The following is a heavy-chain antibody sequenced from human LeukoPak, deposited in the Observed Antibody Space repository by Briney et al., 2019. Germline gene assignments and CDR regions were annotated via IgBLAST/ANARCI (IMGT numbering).Heavy chain of an antibody. Sequence: APVKVSCKASGYTFTSYDINWVRQATGQGLEWMGFMNPSSGNTVYAQKFQGRVTMTRDTSISTAYMELSSLRSDDTALYYCARVPRELGAYWGQGTLVTVSS. D-gene: IGHD3-16*01. CDR2: MNPSSGNT. V-gene: IGHV1-8*01. CDR1: GYTFTSYD. J-gene: IGHJ4*02. CDR3: ARVPRELGAY.